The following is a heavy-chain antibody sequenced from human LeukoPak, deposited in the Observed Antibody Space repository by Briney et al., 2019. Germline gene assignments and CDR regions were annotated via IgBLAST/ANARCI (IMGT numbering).Heavy chain of an antibody. CDR1: GGSISSGSYY. Sequence: SETLSLTCTVSGGSISSGSYYWGWIRQPPGKGLEWIGSIYYSGSTYYNPSLKSRITISLDTSKNQFSLKLYSVTAADTAVYYCARDKTFEVVNFFDYWGQRTLVTISS. V-gene: IGHV4-39*07. CDR2: IYYSGST. CDR3: ARDKTFEVVNFFDY. J-gene: IGHJ4*02. D-gene: IGHD3-3*01.